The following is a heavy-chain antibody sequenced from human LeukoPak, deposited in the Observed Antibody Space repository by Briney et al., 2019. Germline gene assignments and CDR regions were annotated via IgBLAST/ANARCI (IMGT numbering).Heavy chain of an antibody. CDR3: VRRDNTGWNYFDC. Sequence: SETLSLTCTVSGGSMNSHYWSWIRQSPGKGLEWIGDIYYSGSTKYNPSLKSRVTISVDTPKNDLSLRLTSVLAADTAIYYCVRRDNTGWNYFDCWGQGILVTVSS. V-gene: IGHV4-59*08. J-gene: IGHJ4*02. CDR1: GGSMNSHY. D-gene: IGHD6-19*01. CDR2: IYYSGST.